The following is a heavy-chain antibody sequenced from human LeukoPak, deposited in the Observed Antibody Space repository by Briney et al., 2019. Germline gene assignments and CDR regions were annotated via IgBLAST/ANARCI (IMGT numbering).Heavy chain of an antibody. CDR1: DGAIAGYS. Sequence: SETLSLTCTVSDGAIAGYSWSWIRQAPGKGLEWIGYIYYSGDTKYNPSLQSRVIVSVDTSKNQFSLKLTSVSAADTAVYYCVRGPYGSGISNWFDPWGQGTQVIVSS. CDR3: VRGPYGSGISNWFDP. V-gene: IGHV4-59*01. D-gene: IGHD3-10*01. J-gene: IGHJ5*02. CDR2: IYYSGDT.